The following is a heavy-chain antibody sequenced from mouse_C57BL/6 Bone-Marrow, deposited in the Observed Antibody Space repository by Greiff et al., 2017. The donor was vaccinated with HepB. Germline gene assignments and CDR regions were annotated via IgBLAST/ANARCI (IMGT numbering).Heavy chain of an antibody. J-gene: IGHJ2*01. V-gene: IGHV1-81*01. CDR2: IYPRSGNT. Sequence: VQVVESGAELARPGASVKLSCKASGYTFTSYGISWVKQRTGQGLEWIGEIYPRSGNTYYNEKFKGKATLTADKSSSTAYMELRSLTSEDSAVYFCAGGLRLAENYWGQGTTLTVSS. CDR1: GYTFTSYG. CDR3: AGGLRLAENY. D-gene: IGHD2-2*01.